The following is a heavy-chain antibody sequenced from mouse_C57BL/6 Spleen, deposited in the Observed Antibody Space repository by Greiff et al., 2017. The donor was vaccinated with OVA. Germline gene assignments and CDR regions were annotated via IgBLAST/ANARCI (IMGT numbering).Heavy chain of an antibody. Sequence: QVQLQQPGTELVKPGASVKLSCKASGYTFTSYWMHWVKQRPGQGLEWIGNINPSNGGTNYNEKFKSKATLTVDKSSSTAYMQLSSLTSEDSAVYYCARSHYYGSGDWYFDVWGTGTTVTVSS. D-gene: IGHD1-1*01. CDR2: INPSNGGT. V-gene: IGHV1-53*01. J-gene: IGHJ1*03. CDR3: ARSHYYGSGDWYFDV. CDR1: GYTFTSYW.